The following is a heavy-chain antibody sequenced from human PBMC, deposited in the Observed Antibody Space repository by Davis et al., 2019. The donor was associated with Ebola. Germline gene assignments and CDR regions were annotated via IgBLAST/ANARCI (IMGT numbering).Heavy chain of an antibody. J-gene: IGHJ2*01. V-gene: IGHV1-2*04. CDR3: VKGTLGGGNWFFDH. CDR1: GYTFSGYY. Sequence: ASVKVSCKASGYTFSGYYMHWVRQAPGQGLEWMGWVNPAPGATYYAQKFQGWVTMTRDTSITSLYLEMSRLKSDDTAVYYCVKGTLGGGNWFFDHWGRGTLVTVSS. D-gene: IGHD1-26*01. CDR2: VNPAPGAT.